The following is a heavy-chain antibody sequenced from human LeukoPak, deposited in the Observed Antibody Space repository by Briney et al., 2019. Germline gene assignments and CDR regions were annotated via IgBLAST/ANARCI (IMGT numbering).Heavy chain of an antibody. Sequence: GGSLRLSCAASGFTVSSNYMSWVRQAPGKGLEWVSVIYSGGSTYYADSVKGRFTISRDNSKNTLYLQMNSLRAEDTAVYYCARTPMVRGVLYYFDYWGQGTLVTVSS. CDR2: IYSGGST. J-gene: IGHJ4*02. V-gene: IGHV3-66*01. D-gene: IGHD3-10*01. CDR3: ARTPMVRGVLYYFDY. CDR1: GFTVSSNY.